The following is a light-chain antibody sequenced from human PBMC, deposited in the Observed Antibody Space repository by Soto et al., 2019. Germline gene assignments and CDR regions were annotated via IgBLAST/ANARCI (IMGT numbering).Light chain of an antibody. CDR1: QDISNY. V-gene: IGKV1-33*01. J-gene: IGKJ1*01. CDR2: DAS. Sequence: DIQFTQSPSSLSSSLGDRLTITXQASQDISNYLNWYQQKPGKAPKLLIYDASNLETGVPSRFSGSGSGTDFTFTISSLQPDDFATYYCQQYNSYSWTFGQGTKVDIK. CDR3: QQYNSYSWT.